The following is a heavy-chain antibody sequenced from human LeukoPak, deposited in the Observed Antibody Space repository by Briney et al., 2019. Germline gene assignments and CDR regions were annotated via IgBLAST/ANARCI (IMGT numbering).Heavy chain of an antibody. Sequence: SVKVSCKASGGTFSSYATSWVRQAPGQGLEWMGGIIPIFGTANYAQKFQGRVTITADESTSTAYMELSSLRSEDTAVYYCARGKRITISGVVIYRAFDIWGQGTMVTVSS. CDR3: ARGKRITISGVVIYRAFDI. D-gene: IGHD3-3*01. J-gene: IGHJ3*02. CDR1: GGTFSSYA. V-gene: IGHV1-69*01. CDR2: IIPIFGTA.